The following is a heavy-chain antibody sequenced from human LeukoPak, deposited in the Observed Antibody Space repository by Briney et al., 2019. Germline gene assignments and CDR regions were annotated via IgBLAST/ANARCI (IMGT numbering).Heavy chain of an antibody. J-gene: IGHJ6*03. Sequence: PSETLSLTCTVSGGSISSGSYYWSWIRQPPGKGLEWIGYIYYSGSTNYNPSLKSRVTISVDTSKNQFSLKLSSVTAADTAVYYCARAYYIQQQLVEVPNSYYYYMDVWGKGTTVTVSS. CDR2: IYYSGST. V-gene: IGHV4-61*01. D-gene: IGHD6-13*01. CDR3: ARAYYIQQQLVEVPNSYYYYMDV. CDR1: GGSISSGSYY.